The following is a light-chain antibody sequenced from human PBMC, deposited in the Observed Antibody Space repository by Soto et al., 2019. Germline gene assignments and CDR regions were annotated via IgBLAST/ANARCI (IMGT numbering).Light chain of an antibody. CDR1: QAISSW. CDR2: KAS. V-gene: IGKV1-5*03. J-gene: IGKJ1*01. Sequence: DIQMTQSPSTLAGSVGDRVSGSCRASQAISSWLDWNKKKHGKAPTLLMYKASTLKSGVPSRFSGRGSGTEFTLTISSLQPADFATYYCQHYNSYSEAFGQGTKVDIK. CDR3: QHYNSYSEA.